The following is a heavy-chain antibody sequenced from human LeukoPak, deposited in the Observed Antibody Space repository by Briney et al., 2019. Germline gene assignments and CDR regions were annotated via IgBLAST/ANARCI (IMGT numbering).Heavy chain of an antibody. V-gene: IGHV3-7*01. J-gene: IGHJ3*02. D-gene: IGHD1-1*01. CDR3: AREGVHAASVFDI. Sequence: GGSLRLSCAASGFTFSDYNMRWIRQAPGKGLEWVANIKEDGSEKYSVDSVKGRFTISRDNAKNSLYLQMNSLRAEDTAVYFCAREGVHAASVFDIWGQGTMVTVSS. CDR2: IKEDGSEK. CDR1: GFTFSDYN.